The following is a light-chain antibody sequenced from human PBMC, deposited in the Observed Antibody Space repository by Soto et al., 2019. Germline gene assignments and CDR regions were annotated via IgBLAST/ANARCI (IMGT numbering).Light chain of an antibody. Sequence: QSVLTQPPSASGSPGQSVTISCTGTSSDIGAYNYVSWYQQHPGKAPKLLIYEVIQRPAGVPDRFSGSKSANTASLTVSGLQPEDEVDYYCSSDAGTENLIYVFGSVTKLTV. CDR3: SSDAGTENLIYV. CDR1: SSDIGAYNY. J-gene: IGLJ1*01. V-gene: IGLV2-8*01. CDR2: EVI.